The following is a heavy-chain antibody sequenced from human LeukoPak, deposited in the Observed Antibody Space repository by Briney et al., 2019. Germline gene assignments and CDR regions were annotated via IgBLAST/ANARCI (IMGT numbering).Heavy chain of an antibody. CDR3: ASGYCSSTSCLDWFDP. Sequence: SETLSLTCIVSGGSISSYYWSWIRQPPGKGLEWIGYIYYSGSTNYNPSLKSRVTISVDTSKNQFSLKLSSVTAADTAVYYCASGYCSSTSCLDWFDPWGQGTLATVSS. CDR2: IYYSGST. D-gene: IGHD2-2*01. V-gene: IGHV4-59*01. J-gene: IGHJ5*02. CDR1: GGSISSYY.